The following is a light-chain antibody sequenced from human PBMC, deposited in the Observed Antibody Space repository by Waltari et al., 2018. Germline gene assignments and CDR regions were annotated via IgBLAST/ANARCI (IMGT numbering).Light chain of an antibody. V-gene: IGKV4-1*01. J-gene: IGKJ5*01. CDR3: QQYYTIPLT. CDR1: QSVLHSSNTPNY. CDR2: WAS. Sequence: DIVMTQSPDSLTVSLGERATINCKSSQSVLHSSNTPNYLTWYQQKPRPPPRLLIYWASTRESGVPDRFSGSGSGTDFTLTISSLQAEDVAVYYCQQYYTIPLTFGQGTRLEIK.